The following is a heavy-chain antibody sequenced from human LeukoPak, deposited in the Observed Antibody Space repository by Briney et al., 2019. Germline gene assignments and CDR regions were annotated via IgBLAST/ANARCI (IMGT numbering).Heavy chain of an antibody. CDR3: ARDRGGYMTYWYFDL. CDR1: GGSFSGYY. Sequence: SETLSLTCAVYGGSFSGYYWSWIRQPPGKGLEWIGEINHSGSTNYNPSLKSRVTISVDTSKNQFSLKLSSVTAADTAVYYCARDRGGYMTYWYFDLWGRGTLVTVSS. CDR2: INHSGST. V-gene: IGHV4-34*01. D-gene: IGHD5-12*01. J-gene: IGHJ2*01.